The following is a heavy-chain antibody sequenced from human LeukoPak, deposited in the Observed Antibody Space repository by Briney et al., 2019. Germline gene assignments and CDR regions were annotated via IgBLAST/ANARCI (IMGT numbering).Heavy chain of an antibody. D-gene: IGHD3-3*01. CDR3: AKENYDFWSGYYNRNYYYGMDV. CDR1: GYTFTSYG. CDR2: ISAYNGNT. J-gene: IGHJ6*02. V-gene: IGHV1-18*01. Sequence: GASVKVSCKASGYTFTSYGISWVRQAPGQGLEWMGWISAYNGNTNYAQKLQGRVTMTTDTSTSTAYMELRSLRSDDTAVYYCAKENYDFWSGYYNRNYYYGMDVWGQGTTVTVSS.